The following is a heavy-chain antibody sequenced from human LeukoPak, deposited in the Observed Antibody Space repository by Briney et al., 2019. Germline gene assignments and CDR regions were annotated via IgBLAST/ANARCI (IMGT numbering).Heavy chain of an antibody. Sequence: SQTLSLTCTVSGGSISSGSYYWSWVRQPAGTGLEWLGRIYTSGSTNYNHSLKSRVTISVGTSKNQFSLKLSSVTAADTAVYYCVSGVAVAGTRYMDVWGKGTTVTVSS. CDR2: IYTSGST. J-gene: IGHJ6*03. CDR1: GGSISSGSYY. CDR3: VSGVAVAGTRYMDV. V-gene: IGHV4-61*02. D-gene: IGHD6-19*01.